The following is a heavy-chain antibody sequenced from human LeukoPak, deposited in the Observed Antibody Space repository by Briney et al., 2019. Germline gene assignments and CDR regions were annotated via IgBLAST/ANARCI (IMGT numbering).Heavy chain of an antibody. V-gene: IGHV4-34*01. J-gene: IGHJ5*02. CDR1: GGSFSGYY. CDR2: INHSGST. CDR3: ATTSNFVDVSENDFDMHYRGGWFAP. D-gene: IGHD3-3*01. Sequence: SETLSLTCAVYGGSFSGYYWSWIRQPPGKGLEWIGEINHSGSTNYNPSLKSRVTISVDTSKNQFSLKLSSVTAADMAVYYCATTSNFVDVSENDFDMHYRGGWFAPWGQGTLVTVSS.